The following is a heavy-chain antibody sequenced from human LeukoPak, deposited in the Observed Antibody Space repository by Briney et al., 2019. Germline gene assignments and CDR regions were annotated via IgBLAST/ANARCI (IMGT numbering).Heavy chain of an antibody. CDR3: ARYYYDSSGYLWRVFDY. CDR1: GFTFSSHE. V-gene: IGHV3-48*03. J-gene: IGHJ4*02. CDR2: ISSSGSTI. D-gene: IGHD3-22*01. Sequence: GGFLRLSCAASGFTFSSHEMNWVRQAPGKGLEWVSYISSSGSTIYYADSVKGRFTISRDNAKNSLYLQMNSLRAEDTAVYYCARYYYDSSGYLWRVFDYWGQGTLVTVSS.